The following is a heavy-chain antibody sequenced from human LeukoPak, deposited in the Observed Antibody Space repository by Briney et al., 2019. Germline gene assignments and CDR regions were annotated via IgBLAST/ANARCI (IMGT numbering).Heavy chain of an antibody. CDR1: GASFSGYY. D-gene: IGHD1-1*01. CDR3: ATGSQLGSHNWLEP. V-gene: IGHV4-34*01. J-gene: IGHJ5*02. Sequence: SETLSLTCAVYGASFSGYYWTWIRQPPGKGLEWIGEIDHSGSTKYNPSLKGRLTISLDTSKNQFSLDLTSVTAADTAIYYCATGSQLGSHNWLEPWGQGTLVTVSS. CDR2: IDHSGST.